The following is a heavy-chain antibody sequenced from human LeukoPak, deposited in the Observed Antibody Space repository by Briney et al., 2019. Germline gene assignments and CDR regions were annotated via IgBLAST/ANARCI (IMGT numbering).Heavy chain of an antibody. CDR2: ISSSSSYI. CDR3: ARDIWSGSTPPDDAFDI. V-gene: IGHV3-21*01. Sequence: GGSLRLSCAASGFTFSSYSMNWVRQAPGKGLEWVSSISSSSSYIYYADSVKGRFTISRDNAKNSLYLQMNSLRAEDTAVYYCARDIWSGSTPPDDAFDIWGQGTMVTVSS. CDR1: GFTFSSYS. D-gene: IGHD3-3*01. J-gene: IGHJ3*02.